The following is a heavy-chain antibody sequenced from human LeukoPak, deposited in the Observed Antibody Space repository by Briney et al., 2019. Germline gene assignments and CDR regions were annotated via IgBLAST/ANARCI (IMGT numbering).Heavy chain of an antibody. Sequence: GASVKVSCRASGYTFSGYYMHWVRQAPGQGLEWMGWINPNSGGTNYAQKFQGRVTMTRDTSISTAYMELSRLRSDDTAVYYCASPRLVPLGAFDLWGQGTMVTVSS. CDR2: INPNSGGT. CDR1: GYTFSGYY. D-gene: IGHD6-19*01. V-gene: IGHV1-2*02. CDR3: ASPRLVPLGAFDL. J-gene: IGHJ3*01.